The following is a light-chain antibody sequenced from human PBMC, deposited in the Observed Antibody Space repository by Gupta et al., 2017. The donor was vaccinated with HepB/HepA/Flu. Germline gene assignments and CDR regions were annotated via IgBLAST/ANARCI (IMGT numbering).Light chain of an antibody. J-gene: IGLJ1*01. CDR1: SSNIGNNY. CDR3: GTWDSSLSAVV. V-gene: IGLV1-51*01. CDR2: DNN. Sequence: QSVLTQPPSVSAAPGQKVTISCSGSSSNIGNNYVSWYQQLPGTAPKRLIYDNNKRPSGIPDRFAGSKSGTSAILGITGLQTGDEADYYCGTWDSSLSAVVCGTGTKVTVL.